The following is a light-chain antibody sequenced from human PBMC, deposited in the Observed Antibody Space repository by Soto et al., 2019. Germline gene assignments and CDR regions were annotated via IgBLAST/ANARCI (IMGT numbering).Light chain of an antibody. CDR3: QQECSSGT. J-gene: IGKJ1*01. CDR2: DAS. V-gene: IGKV3D-15*01. CDR1: QNIYSN. Sequence: IVMTQSPATLSVSPGERATLSCRASQNIYSNVAWYQQRPGQAPRLLIYDASNRATGIPARFSGSGSGTDFTLTISRLELEDVAVYYCQQECSSGTFAQVNK.